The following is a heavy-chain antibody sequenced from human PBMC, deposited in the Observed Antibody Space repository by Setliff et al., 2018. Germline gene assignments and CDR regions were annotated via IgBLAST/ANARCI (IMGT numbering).Heavy chain of an antibody. CDR1: GFTFSSYS. Sequence: PGGSLRLSCAASGFTFSSYSMNWVRRAPGKGLEWVSSMSSSSSYIYYADSVKGRFTISRDNAKNSLYLQMNSLRAEDTAVYYCARGAPGSLFDYWGQGTLVTVSS. V-gene: IGHV3-21*01. J-gene: IGHJ4*02. CDR3: ARGAPGSLFDY. CDR2: MSSSSSYI. D-gene: IGHD2-15*01.